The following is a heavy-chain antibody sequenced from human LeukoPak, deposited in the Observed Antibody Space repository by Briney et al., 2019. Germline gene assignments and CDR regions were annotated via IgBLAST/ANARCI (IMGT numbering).Heavy chain of an antibody. CDR1: GGSISSGDYY. Sequence: SETLSLTCTVSGGSISSGDYYWSWIRQPPGKGLEWIGYIYYSGGTYYNPSLKSRVTISVDTSKNQFSLKLSSVTAADTAVYYCARDVRGYSGYDSKYFDYWGQGTLVTVSS. CDR2: IYYSGGT. D-gene: IGHD5-12*01. CDR3: ARDVRGYSGYDSKYFDY. J-gene: IGHJ4*02. V-gene: IGHV4-30-4*01.